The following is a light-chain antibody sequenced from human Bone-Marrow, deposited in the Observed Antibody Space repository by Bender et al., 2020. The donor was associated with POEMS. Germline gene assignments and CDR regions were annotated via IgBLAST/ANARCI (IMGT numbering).Light chain of an antibody. CDR1: NIGSIN. CDR2: DDH. CDR3: QAWDTSSVV. V-gene: IGLV3-21*02. Sequence: SYELTQPPSVSVAPGQTATITCERDNIGSINVHWYQQKPGQAPVLVVHDDHRRPSQIPERFSGSNSGNTATLTISGTQAMDEADYYCQAWDTSSVVFGGETKLTVL. J-gene: IGLJ2*01.